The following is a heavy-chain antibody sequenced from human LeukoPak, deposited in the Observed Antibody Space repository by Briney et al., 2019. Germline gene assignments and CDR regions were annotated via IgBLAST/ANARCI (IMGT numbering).Heavy chain of an antibody. D-gene: IGHD1-14*01. CDR1: GGSISSYY. CDR3: ARGPAGNLDY. Sequence: ETLSLTCTVSGGSISSYYWSWIRQPPGKGLEWVSVIYSGGSTYYADSVKGRFTISRDNSKNTLYLQMNSLRAEDTAVYYCARGPAGNLDYWGQGTLVTVSS. CDR2: IYSGGST. J-gene: IGHJ4*02. V-gene: IGHV3-53*01.